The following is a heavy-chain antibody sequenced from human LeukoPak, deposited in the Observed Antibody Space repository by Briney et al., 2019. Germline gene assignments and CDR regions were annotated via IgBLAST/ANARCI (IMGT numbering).Heavy chain of an antibody. Sequence: SVTVSCKASGGTFSSYAISWVRQAPGQGLEWMGGIIPIFGTANYAQKFQGRVTITADESTSTAYMELSSLRSEDTAVYYCASPTTVTRNDYYYYGMDVWGQGTTVTVSS. D-gene: IGHD4-17*01. CDR1: GGTFSSYA. J-gene: IGHJ6*02. CDR3: ASPTTVTRNDYYYYGMDV. CDR2: IIPIFGTA. V-gene: IGHV1-69*13.